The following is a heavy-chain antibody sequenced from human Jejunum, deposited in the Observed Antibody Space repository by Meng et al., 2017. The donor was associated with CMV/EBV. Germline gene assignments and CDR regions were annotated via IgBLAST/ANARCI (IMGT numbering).Heavy chain of an antibody. J-gene: IGHJ5*02. CDR3: AKDRSRDDLRFLDWPTYTKFESFDP. CDR2: IGDDGEKK. D-gene: IGHD3-3*01. Sequence: MHRVGQAPGKGLEWMGFIGDDGEKKYYGDCVKSRFTIARDKWKNTLCLQMNSLSTEDTAVYSCAKDRSRDDLRFLDWPTYTKFESFDPWGQGTLVTVSS. V-gene: IGHV3-30*02.